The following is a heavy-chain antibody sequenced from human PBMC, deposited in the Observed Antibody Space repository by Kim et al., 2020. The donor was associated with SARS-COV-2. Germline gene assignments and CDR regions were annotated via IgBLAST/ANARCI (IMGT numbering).Heavy chain of an antibody. D-gene: IGHD3-9*01. V-gene: IGHV3-23*01. CDR1: GFTFSSYA. J-gene: IGHJ6*02. Sequence: GGSLRLSCASSGFTFSSYAMSWVRQAPGKGLEWVSAISGSGGSTYYADSVKGRFTISRDNSKNTLYLQMNSLRAEDTAVYYCAKSETDILTGWERYYYYGMDVWGQGTTVTVSS. CDR3: AKSETDILTGWERYYYYGMDV. CDR2: ISGSGGST.